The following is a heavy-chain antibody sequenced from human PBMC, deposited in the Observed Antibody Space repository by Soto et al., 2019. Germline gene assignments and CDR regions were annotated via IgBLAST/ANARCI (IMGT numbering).Heavy chain of an antibody. J-gene: IGHJ4*02. CDR3: ANGYGSTI. D-gene: IGHD3-10*01. CDR2: ISSSGNYI. Sequence: GSLRLSCAASGFTFSSYGMNWVRQAPGKGLEWVSSISSSGNYIYYADSVKGRFTISRDNAKNSLYLQMNSLRAEDTAVYYCANGYGSTIWGQGTLVTVSS. CDR1: GFTFSSYG. V-gene: IGHV3-21*01.